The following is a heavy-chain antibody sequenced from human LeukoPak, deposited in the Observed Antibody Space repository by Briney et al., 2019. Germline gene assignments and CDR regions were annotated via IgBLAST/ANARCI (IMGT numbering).Heavy chain of an antibody. V-gene: IGHV1-69*04. Sequence: GASVTVSCKASGGTFSSYAISWGRQAPGQGLEWMGRIIPILGIANYAQKFQGRVTINADKSTSTDYMEVSRRRSDDTAVYYCARDNLVGATMDYYYGMDVWGQGTTVTVSS. D-gene: IGHD1-26*01. CDR3: ARDNLVGATMDYYYGMDV. CDR1: GGTFSSYA. CDR2: IIPILGIA. J-gene: IGHJ6*02.